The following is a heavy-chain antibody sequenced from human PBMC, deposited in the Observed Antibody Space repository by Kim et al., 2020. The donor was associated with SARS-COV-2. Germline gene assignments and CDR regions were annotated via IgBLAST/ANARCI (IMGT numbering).Heavy chain of an antibody. CDR1: GGSISGYY. Sequence: SETLSLTCTVYGGSISGYYWSWIRQPPGKGLEWIGYINYSGSTNYNPSLKSRVTISVDTSKNQFSLKLSSVTAADTAVYFCARRLCIAPGWDFDHWGR. CDR3: ARRLCIAPGWDFDH. CDR2: INYSGST. V-gene: IGHV4-59*12. D-gene: IGHD6-13*01. J-gene: IGHJ2*01.